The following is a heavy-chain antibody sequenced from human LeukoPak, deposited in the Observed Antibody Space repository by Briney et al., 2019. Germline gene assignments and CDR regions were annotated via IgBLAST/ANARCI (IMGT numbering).Heavy chain of an antibody. V-gene: IGHV3-23*01. CDR2: ISSRRGGST. Sequence: GGSLRLSCAASGFSFSSYGMTWVRQAPGKGLEGLEGVSTISSRRGGSTYYADSVKGRFTISIANSKNTLYLQMNNLRAEDTAVYYCAKYYYDSSGYYYPGAFDIWGQGTMVTVSS. J-gene: IGHJ3*02. CDR3: AKYYYDSSGYYYPGAFDI. D-gene: IGHD3-22*01. CDR1: GFSFSSYG.